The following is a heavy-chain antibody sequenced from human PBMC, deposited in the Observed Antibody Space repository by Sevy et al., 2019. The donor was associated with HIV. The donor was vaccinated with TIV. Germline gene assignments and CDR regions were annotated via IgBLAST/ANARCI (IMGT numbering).Heavy chain of an antibody. CDR2: ISGSGTRT. CDR1: GFSFDSYG. Sequence: GGSLRLSCAVSGFSFDSYGMTWVRQAPGKGLEWVSGISGSGTRTYYADSVKGRFSISRDNSKNRLYLQMNSLRSEDTAIYYCAKGGGGHYDPDEIGYYFYYYNMDVWGKGITVTVSS. V-gene: IGHV3-23*01. CDR3: AKGGGGHYDPDEIGYYFYYYNMDV. D-gene: IGHD3-22*01. J-gene: IGHJ6*03.